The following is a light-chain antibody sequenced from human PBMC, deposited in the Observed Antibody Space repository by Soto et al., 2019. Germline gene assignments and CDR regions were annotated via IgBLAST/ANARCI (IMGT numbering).Light chain of an antibody. V-gene: IGKV3-20*01. J-gene: IGKJ1*01. CDR1: RRVSSSY. Sequence: EIVLAQSPGPLSVSPGERATLSCRASRRVSSSYLAWYHQKPGQAPRLFIYATSSRAIGIPDRFSGSGSGTDFTLTISRLEPEDLGVYYCQHHGSTPPTFAQGTKV. CDR2: ATS. CDR3: QHHGSTPPT.